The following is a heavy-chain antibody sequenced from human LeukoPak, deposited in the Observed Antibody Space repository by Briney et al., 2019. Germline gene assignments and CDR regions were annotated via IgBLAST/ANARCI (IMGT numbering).Heavy chain of an antibody. V-gene: IGHV3-30*02. J-gene: IGHJ6*02. CDR2: IRSGGSNE. D-gene: IGHD6-19*01. Sequence: GGSLRLSCAASGFTFTDSAMHWVRRAPGAGLEWVALIRSGGSNEYYADSVKGRFTINRDNAKNMLYLQMNRLSAEDTAMYYCARDLGYSSGHGLDVWGQGTTVTVSS. CDR3: ARDLGYSSGHGLDV. CDR1: GFTFTDSA.